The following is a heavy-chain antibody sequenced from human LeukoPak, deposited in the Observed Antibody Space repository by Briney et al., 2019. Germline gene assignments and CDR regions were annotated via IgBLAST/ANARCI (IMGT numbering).Heavy chain of an antibody. CDR3: ARRLSSIATSAANDY. J-gene: IGHJ4*02. D-gene: IGHD2-15*01. CDR2: IHPGNSET. V-gene: IGHV5-51*01. Sequence: GESLKISCKGSGYSFTSYWIGWVRQMPGKGLERMGIIHPGNSETTYNPSFRGHVTMSADKSVTTAYLQWSSLEASDTAMYYCARRLSSIATSAANDYWGQGTLVTVSS. CDR1: GYSFTSYW.